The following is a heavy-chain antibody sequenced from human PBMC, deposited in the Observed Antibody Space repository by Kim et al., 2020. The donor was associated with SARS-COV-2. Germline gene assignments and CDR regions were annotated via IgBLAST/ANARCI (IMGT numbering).Heavy chain of an antibody. CDR2: IYYSGST. CDR3: ARNSNYDILTGYNYYDYGVDV. J-gene: IGHJ6*04. Sequence: SETLSLTCTVSGGSISSYYWSWIRQPPGKGLEWIGYIYYSGSTNYNPSLKSRVTISVDTSKNQFSLKLSSVTAADTAVYYCARNSNYDILTGYNYYDYGVDVWGKGSAVTVSS. D-gene: IGHD3-9*01. V-gene: IGHV4-59*01. CDR1: GGSISSYY.